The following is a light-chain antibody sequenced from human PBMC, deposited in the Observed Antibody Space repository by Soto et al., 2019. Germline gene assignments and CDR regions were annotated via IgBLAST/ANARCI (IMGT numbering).Light chain of an antibody. CDR3: QQYDNWPPIT. CDR1: QMISTN. CDR2: GAS. J-gene: IGKJ5*01. Sequence: TVMTQSPAMMYVPPGHGAIFSCRASQMISTNLAWYQQKPGQAPRLLIYGASTRAAGVPARFRGSRSGTEFTLTITSLLSEDFAVYYCQQYDNWPPITFGQGTRLEI. V-gene: IGKV3-15*01.